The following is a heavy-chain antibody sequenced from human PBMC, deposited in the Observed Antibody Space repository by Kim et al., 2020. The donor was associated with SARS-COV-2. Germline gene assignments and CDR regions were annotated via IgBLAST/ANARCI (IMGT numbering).Heavy chain of an antibody. Sequence: ASVKVSCEASGYTFKDFPMHWVRQAPGQGLEWMGWFNPGNNNTKYSQTVLGRVTITRDTSANIFYMELSSLRSEDTAVYYCARGRTGHNDGWYYFHYWGQGTLVTVST. V-gene: IGHV1-3*01. CDR3: ARGRTGHNDGWYYFHY. J-gene: IGHJ4*02. CDR2: FNPGNNNT. D-gene: IGHD1-1*01. CDR1: GYTFKDFP.